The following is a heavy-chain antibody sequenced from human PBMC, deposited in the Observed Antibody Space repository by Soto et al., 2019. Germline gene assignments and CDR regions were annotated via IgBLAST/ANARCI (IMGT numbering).Heavy chain of an antibody. V-gene: IGHV1-3*01. Sequence: QVQLVQSGAEVKKPGASVKVSCKASGYTFTSYAMHWVRQAPGQSLGWMGWINAGNGNTKYSQKFQGRVTITRDTSASTAYMELSSLRSEDTAVYYCASGYGFWSGGAYMDDWGKGTTVTVS. D-gene: IGHD3-3*01. J-gene: IGHJ6*03. CDR1: GYTFTSYA. CDR3: ASGYGFWSGGAYMDD. CDR2: INAGNGNT.